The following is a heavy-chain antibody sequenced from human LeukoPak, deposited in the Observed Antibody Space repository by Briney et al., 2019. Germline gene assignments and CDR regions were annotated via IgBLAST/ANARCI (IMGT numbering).Heavy chain of an antibody. Sequence: GGSLRLSCVASGFTFSSYGMHWVRQVPGKGLEWVAVIWYDGNNKYYADSVKGRFTISRDNSKNTLYLQMNSLRAEDTAVYYCAREVSSGWYYFDYWGQGTLVTVSS. V-gene: IGHV3-33*01. J-gene: IGHJ4*02. CDR1: GFTFSSYG. D-gene: IGHD6-19*01. CDR2: IWYDGNNK. CDR3: AREVSSGWYYFDY.